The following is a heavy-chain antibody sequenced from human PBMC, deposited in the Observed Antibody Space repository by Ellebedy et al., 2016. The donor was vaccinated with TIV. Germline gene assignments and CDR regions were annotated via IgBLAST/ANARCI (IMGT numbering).Heavy chain of an antibody. D-gene: IGHD2-8*01. V-gene: IGHV4-39*07. J-gene: IGHJ6*02. Sequence: SETLSLTCTVSGGSISGYYWGWIRQPPGKGLEWIGSIYYSGSTYYNPSLKSRVTISVDTSKNQFSLKLSSVTAADTAVYYCARGGVGYCTNGVCPPSPSDYYGMDVWGQGTTVTVSS. CDR2: IYYSGST. CDR3: ARGGVGYCTNGVCPPSPSDYYGMDV. CDR1: GGSISGYY.